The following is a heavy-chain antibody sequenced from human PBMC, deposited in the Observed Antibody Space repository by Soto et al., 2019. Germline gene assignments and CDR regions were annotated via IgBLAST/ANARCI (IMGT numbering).Heavy chain of an antibody. J-gene: IGHJ4*02. CDR3: ARDPMI. Sequence: PSDTLSLTCAVSGGSLSSGGYSWSWIRQPPGKGLEWIGYISHSGSPYYNPSLKSRVTISVDRSKNQFSLKLSSVTAEDTAVYYCARDPMIWGQGTLVTVSS. D-gene: IGHD3-22*01. CDR1: GGSLSSGGYS. V-gene: IGHV4-30-2*01. CDR2: ISHSGSP.